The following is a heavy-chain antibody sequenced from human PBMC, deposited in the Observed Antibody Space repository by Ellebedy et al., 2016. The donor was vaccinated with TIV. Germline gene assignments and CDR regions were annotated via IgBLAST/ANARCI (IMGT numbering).Heavy chain of an antibody. J-gene: IGHJ6*02. CDR3: ARTDLRYGMDV. CDR2: IYHSGST. Sequence: SETLSLTXSVSGYSIRSGYYWGWIRQPPGRGLEWIGKIYHSGSTYYSPSLRSRVTLSLDTSKNHLSLRLTSVTAADTAVYYCARTDLRYGMDVWGQGTTVTVSS. D-gene: IGHD3/OR15-3a*01. CDR1: GYSIRSGYY. V-gene: IGHV4-38-2*02.